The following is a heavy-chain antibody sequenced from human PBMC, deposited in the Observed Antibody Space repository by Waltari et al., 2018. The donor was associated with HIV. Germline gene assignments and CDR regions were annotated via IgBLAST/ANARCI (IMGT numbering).Heavy chain of an antibody. D-gene: IGHD6-13*01. J-gene: IGHJ4*02. Sequence: EVQLVASGGGLVKPGGSLSLSCVVSGFTFSSYSTTWVRQAPGKGLEWVSSISSSGSYIYYADSLKGRFTISRDNAKNSLYLQMNSLRAEDTAVYYCARVWYSSSRGEPDYWGQGALVTVSS. CDR1: GFTFSSYS. CDR3: ARVWYSSSRGEPDY. V-gene: IGHV3-21*01. CDR2: ISSSGSYI.